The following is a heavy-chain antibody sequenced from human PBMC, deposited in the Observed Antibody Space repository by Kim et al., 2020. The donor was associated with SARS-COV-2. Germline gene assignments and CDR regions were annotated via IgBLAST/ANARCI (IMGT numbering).Heavy chain of an antibody. Sequence: GGSLRLSCAASGFTFSSYAMSWVRQAPGKGLEWVSAISGSGGSTYYADSVKGRFTISRDNSKNTLYLQMNSLRAEDTAVYYCAMSGVVGPISLDYWGQGTLVTVSS. CDR1: GFTFSSYA. CDR2: ISGSGGST. CDR3: AMSGVVGPISLDY. V-gene: IGHV3-23*01. J-gene: IGHJ4*02. D-gene: IGHD3-3*02.